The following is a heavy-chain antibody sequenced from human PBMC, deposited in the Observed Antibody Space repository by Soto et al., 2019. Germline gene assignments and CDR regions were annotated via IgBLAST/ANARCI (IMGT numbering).Heavy chain of an antibody. Sequence: EVQLVESGGGLVKPGGSLRLSCAASGFTFSSYSMNWVRQAPGKGLEWVSSISSSSSYIYYEDSVKGRFTISRDNAKNSLYLQMNSLRAEDTAVYYCARKGQSSSWSIDYWGQGTLVTVSS. CDR2: ISSSSSYI. CDR3: ARKGQSSSWSIDY. D-gene: IGHD6-13*01. V-gene: IGHV3-21*01. CDR1: GFTFSSYS. J-gene: IGHJ4*02.